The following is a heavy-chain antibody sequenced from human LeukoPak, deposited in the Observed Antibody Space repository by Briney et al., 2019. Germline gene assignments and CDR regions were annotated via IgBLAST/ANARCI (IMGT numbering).Heavy chain of an antibody. V-gene: IGHV1-18*01. CDR2: ISAYSGNT. D-gene: IGHD2-2*01. Sequence: ASVKVSCKASGYTFTSYGISWVRQAPGQGLEWMGWISAYSGNTNYAQKLQGRVTMTTDTSTSTAYMELRSLRSDDTAVYYCARDLVVVVPAAMGYFQHWGQGTLVTVSS. CDR3: ARDLVVVVPAAMGYFQH. J-gene: IGHJ1*01. CDR1: GYTFTSYG.